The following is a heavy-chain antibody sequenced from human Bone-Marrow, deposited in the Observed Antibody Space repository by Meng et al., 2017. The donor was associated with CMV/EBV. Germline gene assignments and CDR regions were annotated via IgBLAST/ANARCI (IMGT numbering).Heavy chain of an antibody. Sequence: GESLKISCAASGFTFSIYSMNWVRQAPGKGLEWVSYISSSSSTIYYADSVKGRFTISRDNAKNSLYLQMNSLRAEDTAVYSCARGGRLGYYYGMAVWGPGTTVTCSS. CDR1: GFTFSIYS. V-gene: IGHV3-48*04. J-gene: IGHJ6*01. D-gene: IGHD3-16*01. CDR2: ISSSSSTI. CDR3: ARGGRLGYYYGMAV.